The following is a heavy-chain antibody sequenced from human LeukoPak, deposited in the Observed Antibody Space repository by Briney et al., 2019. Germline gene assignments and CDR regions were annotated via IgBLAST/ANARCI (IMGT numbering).Heavy chain of an antibody. J-gene: IGHJ3*02. CDR3: AIADGDGFRSGYYGGSAFDI. D-gene: IGHD3-3*01. V-gene: IGHV3-23*01. CDR2: IIGRGGST. Sequence: GGSLRLSCAASGFTFISYAMSWVRQAPGGGLEWVSAIIGRGGSTYYADSVKGGFTISRDNSKNTLYIHMNCLRADDTAVYYCAIADGDGFRSGYYGGSAFDIWGQGTMVTVSS. CDR1: GFTFISYA.